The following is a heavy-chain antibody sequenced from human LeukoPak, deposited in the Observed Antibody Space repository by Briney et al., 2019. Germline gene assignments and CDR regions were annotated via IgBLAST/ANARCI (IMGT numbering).Heavy chain of an antibody. V-gene: IGHV1-69*13. J-gene: IGHJ4*02. CDR3: ARTLIADTYYFDY. CDR2: IIPIFGTA. Sequence: GASVRVSCKASGGTFSSYAISWVRQAPGQGLEWMGGIIPIFGTANYAQKFQGRVTITADESTSTAYMELSSLRSEDTAVYYCARTLIADTYYFDYWGQGTLVTVSS. CDR1: GGTFSSYA. D-gene: IGHD6-13*01.